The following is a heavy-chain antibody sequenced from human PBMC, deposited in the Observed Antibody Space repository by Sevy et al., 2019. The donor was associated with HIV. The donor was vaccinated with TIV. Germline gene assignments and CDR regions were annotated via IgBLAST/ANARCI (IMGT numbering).Heavy chain of an antibody. J-gene: IGHJ6*03. D-gene: IGHD6-19*01. CDR2: ISGSGGST. CDR1: GFTFSSYA. V-gene: IGHV3-23*01. Sequence: LSLTCAASGFTFSSYAMSWVRQAPGKGLEWVSAISGSGGSTYYADSVKGRFTISRDNSKNTLYLQMNSLRAEDTAVYYCAKGSSGAYYYYYMGVWGKGTTVTVSS. CDR3: AKGSSGAYYYYYMGV.